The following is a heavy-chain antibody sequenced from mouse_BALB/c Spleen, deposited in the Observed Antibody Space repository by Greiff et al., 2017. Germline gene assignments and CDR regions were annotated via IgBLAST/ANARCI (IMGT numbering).Heavy chain of an antibody. CDR1: GFTFTAYY. CDR3: ARDGEFAD. CDR2: IRNKANGYTT. J-gene: IGHJ3*01. V-gene: IGHV7-3*02. Sequence: EVQVVESGGGLVQPGGSLRLSCATSGFTFTAYYMSWVRQPPGKALEWLGFIRNKANGYTTEYSASVKGRFTISRDNSQSILYLQMNTLRAEDSATYYCARDGEFADWGQGTLVTVSA.